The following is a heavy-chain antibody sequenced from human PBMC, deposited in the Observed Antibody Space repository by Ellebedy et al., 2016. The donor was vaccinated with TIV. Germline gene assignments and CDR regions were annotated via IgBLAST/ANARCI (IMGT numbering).Heavy chain of an antibody. Sequence: GESLKISCAASGFSFSNAWMNWVRQAPGKGLEWVGRIKKYTDGGTTAYAAPVKGRFTISRDDSKNTMYLQMNGLKREDTAMYYCTTEGYTYGFHSVFSWGQGTLVTVSS. V-gene: IGHV3-15*07. J-gene: IGHJ4*02. CDR2: IKKYTDGGTT. CDR3: TTEGYTYGFHSVFS. D-gene: IGHD5-18*01. CDR1: GFSFSNAW.